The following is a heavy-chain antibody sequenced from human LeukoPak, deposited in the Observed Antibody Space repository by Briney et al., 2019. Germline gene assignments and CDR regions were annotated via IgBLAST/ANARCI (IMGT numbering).Heavy chain of an antibody. V-gene: IGHV3-30*18. D-gene: IGHD6-19*01. Sequence: GGSLRLSCAASGFTFSNYGMRWVRQAPGKGLEWVAVISYDGSNKYYADSVKGRFTISRDNSKNTLYLQMNSLRAEDTAVYYVAKDRCCYSTGWKFYYYFDYWGQGTLVTVSS. J-gene: IGHJ4*02. CDR1: GFTFSNYG. CDR3: AKDRCCYSTGWKFYYYFDY. CDR2: ISYDGSNK.